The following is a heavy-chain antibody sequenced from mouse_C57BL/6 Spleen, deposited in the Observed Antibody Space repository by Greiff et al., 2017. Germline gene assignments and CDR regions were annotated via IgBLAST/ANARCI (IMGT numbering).Heavy chain of an antibody. D-gene: IGHD3-2*02. V-gene: IGHV1-61*01. CDR1: GYTFTSYW. CDR3: ARIEPVSSGYTWFAY. Sequence: QVQLQQPGAELVRPGSSVKLSCKASGYTFTSYWMDWVKQRPGQGLEWIGNIYPSDSETHYNQKFKDKATLTVDKSSSTAYMQLSSLTSEDSSVYYCARIEPVSSGYTWFAYWGQGTLVTVSA. J-gene: IGHJ3*01. CDR2: IYPSDSET.